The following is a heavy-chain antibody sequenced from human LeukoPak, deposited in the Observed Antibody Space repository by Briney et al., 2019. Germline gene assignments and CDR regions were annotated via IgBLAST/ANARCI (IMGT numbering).Heavy chain of an antibody. J-gene: IGHJ3*02. Sequence: ASVKVSCKVSGYTLTELSMHWVRQAPGKGLEWMGGFDPEEGETIYAQKFQGRVTMTEDTSTDTAYMELSSLRSEDTAVYYCATDHRWFGELLIWGQGTMVTVSS. CDR1: GYTLTELS. CDR3: ATDHRWFGELLI. D-gene: IGHD3-10*01. CDR2: FDPEEGET. V-gene: IGHV1-24*01.